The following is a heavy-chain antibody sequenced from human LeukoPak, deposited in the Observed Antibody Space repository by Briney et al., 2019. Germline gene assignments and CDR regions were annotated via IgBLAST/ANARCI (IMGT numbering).Heavy chain of an antibody. CDR1: GGSISSSSYY. CDR3: ARSGGSGWYVY. Sequence: KPSETLSLTCTVSGGSISSSSYYWGWIRQPPGKGLEWIGSIYYSGSTYYNPSLKSRVTISVDTSKNQFSLKLSSVTAADTAVYYCARSGGSGWYVYWGQGTLVTVSS. CDR2: IYYSGST. V-gene: IGHV4-39*01. J-gene: IGHJ4*02. D-gene: IGHD6-19*01.